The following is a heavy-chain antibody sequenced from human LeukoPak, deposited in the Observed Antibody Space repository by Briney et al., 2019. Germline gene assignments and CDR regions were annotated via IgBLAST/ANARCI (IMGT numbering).Heavy chain of an antibody. V-gene: IGHV3-21*04. D-gene: IGHD2-21*02. Sequence: PGGSLRLSCAASGFTFSTYSMNWVRQAPGKGLEWVSSISSSSSYIYYADSVEGRFTISRDNAKNSLYLQMNSLRPEDMALYYCVKDRSGGDFFTDGFDMWGQGTMVTVAS. J-gene: IGHJ3*02. CDR2: ISSSSSYI. CDR3: VKDRSGGDFFTDGFDM. CDR1: GFTFSTYS.